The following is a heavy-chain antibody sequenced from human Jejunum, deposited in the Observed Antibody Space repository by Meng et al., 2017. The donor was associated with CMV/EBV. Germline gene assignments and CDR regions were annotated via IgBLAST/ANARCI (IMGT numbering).Heavy chain of an antibody. J-gene: IGHJ4*02. V-gene: IGHV3-21*01. CDR1: GFTFSTST. CDR2: ISRSSDNI. Sequence: SGFTFSTSTMNWVRQAPGKGLEWVSSISRSSDNIFYADSVKGRFTVSRDNARNSLYLQMNSLRAEDTAVYYCTRDREDFYGSNLLDFWGQGALVTVSS. CDR3: TRDREDFYGSNLLDF. D-gene: IGHD3-10*01.